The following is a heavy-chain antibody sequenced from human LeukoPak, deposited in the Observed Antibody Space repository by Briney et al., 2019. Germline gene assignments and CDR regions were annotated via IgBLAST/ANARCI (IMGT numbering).Heavy chain of an antibody. J-gene: IGHJ4*02. V-gene: IGHV1-2*02. CDR2: INPNSGGT. Sequence: ASEKVSCKASGYTFTGYYMHWVRQAPGQGLEWMGWINPNSGGTNYAQKFQGRVTMTRDTSISTAYMELSRLRSDDTAVYYCASAPSVRFLEWLSHWGQGTLVTVSS. D-gene: IGHD3-3*01. CDR3: ASAPSVRFLEWLSH. CDR1: GYTFTGYY.